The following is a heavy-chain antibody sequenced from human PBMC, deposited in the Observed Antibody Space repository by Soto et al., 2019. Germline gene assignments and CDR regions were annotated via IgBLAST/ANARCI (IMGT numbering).Heavy chain of an antibody. D-gene: IGHD4-17*01. CDR3: ARAGYGDYGPFDY. V-gene: IGHV3-23*01. Sequence: GGSLRLSCAASGFTFSSYAMSWVRQAPGKGLEWVSAISGSGGSTYYADSVKGRFTISRDNSKNTLYLQMNSLRAEDTAVYYCARAGYGDYGPFDYWGQGTLVTVSS. CDR2: ISGSGGST. CDR1: GFTFSSYA. J-gene: IGHJ4*02.